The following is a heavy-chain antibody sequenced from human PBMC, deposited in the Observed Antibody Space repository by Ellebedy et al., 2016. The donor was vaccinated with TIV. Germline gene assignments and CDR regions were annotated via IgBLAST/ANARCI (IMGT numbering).Heavy chain of an antibody. V-gene: IGHV1-69*13. J-gene: IGHJ4*02. D-gene: IGHD5-24*01. CDR3: AARDGYDLRF. CDR2: ITPILGTT. CDR1: GGTLKSYA. Sequence: SVKVSXKASGGTLKSYAIIWVRQAPGEGTEWIGGITPILGTTNHAQKFQGRVTITADDSASIVSMELSSLRSDDTAVYYCAARDGYDLRFWGQGTLVTVSS.